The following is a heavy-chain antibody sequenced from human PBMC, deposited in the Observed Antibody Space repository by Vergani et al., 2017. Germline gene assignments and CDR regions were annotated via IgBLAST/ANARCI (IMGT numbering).Heavy chain of an antibody. V-gene: IGHV3-23*01. CDR2: ISSDGGST. D-gene: IGHD3-22*01. CDR1: GSTFSTYA. J-gene: IGHJ4*02. Sequence: EVQLLESGGGLLQPGGSLRLSCAASGSTFSTYAITWVRQAPGKGVEWVSTISSDGGSTYYADSVKGRFTISRDNSKNTLSLQMNSLTAEDTAIYYCAGPQGTSAYYDGGFDYWGQGILVTVSS. CDR3: AGPQGTSAYYDGGFDY.